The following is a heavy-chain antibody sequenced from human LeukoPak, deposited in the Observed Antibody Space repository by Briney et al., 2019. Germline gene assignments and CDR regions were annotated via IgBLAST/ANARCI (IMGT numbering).Heavy chain of an antibody. CDR1: GGSISSSSYY. CDR3: ARDRPPTYYYDSSGYYDY. Sequence: SETLSLTCTVSGGSISSSSYYWGWLRQPPGTGVEWVGSIYYSGSTYYNPSLKSRVTISVDTSKNQFSLKLSSVTAADTAVYYCARDRPPTYYYDSSGYYDYWGQGTLVTVSS. V-gene: IGHV4-39*07. CDR2: IYYSGST. D-gene: IGHD3-22*01. J-gene: IGHJ4*02.